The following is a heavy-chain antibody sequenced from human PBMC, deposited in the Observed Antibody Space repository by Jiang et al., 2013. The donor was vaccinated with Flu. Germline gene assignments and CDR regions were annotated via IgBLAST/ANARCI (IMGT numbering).Heavy chain of an antibody. CDR2: GTA. CDR3: ARVSGGAPVYYFDY. V-gene: IGHV1-69*01. Sequence: GTANYAQHYRGRLTITADASTGTAYMELASLTPDDTAVYYCARVSGGAPVYYFDYWGQGALVTVSS. D-gene: IGHD3-16*01. J-gene: IGHJ4*02.